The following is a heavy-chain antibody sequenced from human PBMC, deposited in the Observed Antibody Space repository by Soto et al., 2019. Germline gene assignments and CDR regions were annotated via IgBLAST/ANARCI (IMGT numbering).Heavy chain of an antibody. V-gene: IGHV3-7*03. CDR2: IKQDGSEK. D-gene: IGHD6-19*01. J-gene: IGHJ4*02. CDR1: GFTFSSYW. Sequence: GGSLRLSCAASGFTFSSYWRSWVRQAPGKGLEWVANIKQDGSEKYYVDSVKGRFTIPRDNAKNSLYLQMNSLRAEDTAVYYCARVGSGWCVSYFDYWGQGTLVTVS. CDR3: ARVGSGWCVSYFDY.